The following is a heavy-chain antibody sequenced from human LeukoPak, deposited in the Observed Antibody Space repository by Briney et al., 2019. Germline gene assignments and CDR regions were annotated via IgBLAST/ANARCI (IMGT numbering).Heavy chain of an antibody. J-gene: IGHJ4*02. V-gene: IGHV4-59*01. CDR1: GGSISSYY. Sequence: SGTLSLTCTVSGGSISSYYWSWIRQPPGKGLEWVGYIYYSGTNNYNPSLKSRVTISVDTSNNQFSLKLSSVTAADTAVYYCARGVYIAAAQYAYWGQGTLVTVSS. CDR3: ARGVYIAAAQYAY. D-gene: IGHD6-13*01. CDR2: IYYSGTN.